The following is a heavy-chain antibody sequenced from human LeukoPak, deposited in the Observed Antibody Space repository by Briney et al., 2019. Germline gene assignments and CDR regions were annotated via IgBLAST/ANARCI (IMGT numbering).Heavy chain of an antibody. Sequence: GGSLRLSCAGSGFTFSNYGMHWVRQAPGKGLEWVAVIWYDGSNKYYADSVKGRFTISRDNSKNTLYLQMNSLRAEDTAVYYCARSRITIFGVVKNFDYWGQGTLVTVSS. D-gene: IGHD3-3*01. CDR1: GFTFSNYG. J-gene: IGHJ4*02. V-gene: IGHV3-33*01. CDR2: IWYDGSNK. CDR3: ARSRITIFGVVKNFDY.